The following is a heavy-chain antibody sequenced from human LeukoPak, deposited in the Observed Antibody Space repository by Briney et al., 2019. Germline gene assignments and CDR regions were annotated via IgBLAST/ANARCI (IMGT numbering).Heavy chain of an antibody. Sequence: GGSLRLSCAGSGFTFSDYYMCWIRQAPGKGLEWISHISSGDHKTYYADSVKGRFTVSRDDARNSLYLQMNSLRVEDTAIYYCARDPDGEVPTAGSSDNYWGQGTLVTVSS. V-gene: IGHV3-11*01. J-gene: IGHJ4*02. CDR2: ISSGDHKT. D-gene: IGHD2-2*01. CDR1: GFTFSDYY. CDR3: ARDPDGEVPTAGSSDNY.